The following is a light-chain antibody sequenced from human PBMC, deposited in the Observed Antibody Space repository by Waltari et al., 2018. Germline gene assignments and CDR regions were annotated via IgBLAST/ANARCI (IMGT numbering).Light chain of an antibody. CDR2: HAS. Sequence: EIVLTQSPGTVSLSPGDRATFSCWASQSVSSYLAWSQQMPGQAPRLLIYHASTRATGIPDRFSGSGSGTDFSLTISRLEPEDFAMYYCHQYVESPATFGQGTKVEIK. CDR3: HQYVESPAT. V-gene: IGKV3-20*01. J-gene: IGKJ1*01. CDR1: QSVSSY.